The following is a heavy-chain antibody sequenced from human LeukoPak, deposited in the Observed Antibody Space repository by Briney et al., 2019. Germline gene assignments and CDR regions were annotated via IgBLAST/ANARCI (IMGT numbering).Heavy chain of an antibody. V-gene: IGHV4-39*01. J-gene: IGHJ4*02. CDR1: GGSISSSNYY. CDR3: ARQPPRVYYFDY. Sequence: SETLSLTCTVSGGSISSSNYYWAWIRQPPGEPLEWIGSIYYGGSTYYNPSLKSRITISVGTSKNQFSLKLSSVTAADAAVYNCARQPPRVYYFDYWGQGTLVTVSS. CDR2: IYYGGST.